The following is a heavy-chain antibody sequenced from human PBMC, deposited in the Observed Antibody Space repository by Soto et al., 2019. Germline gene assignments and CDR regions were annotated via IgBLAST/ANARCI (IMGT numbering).Heavy chain of an antibody. D-gene: IGHD2-2*01. V-gene: IGHV5-51*01. CDR1: G. CDR3: ARGVVPARLTWFAP. Sequence: GSGCVRQIDGKGLEWMGIIYPGDSDTRYSPSFQGQVTISADKSISTAYLQWSSLKASDTAMYYCARGVVPARLTWFAPRVKRTPVIVTS. J-gene: IGHJ5*02. CDR2: IYPGDSDT.